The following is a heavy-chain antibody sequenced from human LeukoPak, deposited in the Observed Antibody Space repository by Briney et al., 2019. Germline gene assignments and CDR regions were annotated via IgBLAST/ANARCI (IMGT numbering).Heavy chain of an antibody. Sequence: GGSLRLSCAASGFTFSSYWMSWVRQAPGKELEWVANIKKDGSEKYYVDSVKGRFTISRDNAKNSLYLQMNSLRAEDTAVYYCARDRGLGMVYYHMDVWGKGTTVTVSS. J-gene: IGHJ6*03. V-gene: IGHV3-7*01. CDR2: IKKDGSEK. D-gene: IGHD5-24*01. CDR1: GFTFSSYW. CDR3: ARDRGLGMVYYHMDV.